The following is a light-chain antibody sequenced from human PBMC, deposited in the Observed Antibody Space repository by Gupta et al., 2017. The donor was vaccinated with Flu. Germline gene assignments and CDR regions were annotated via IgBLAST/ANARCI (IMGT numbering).Light chain of an antibody. V-gene: IGLV1-47*01. CDR3: ASWDDSLRVRV. CDR1: SSNIGRDY. Sequence: QSVLTQPPSASGPPGQRVTISCSGSSSNIGRDYVYWYQQFPGKAPKVLIYRDNQRPSGVPDRFSGSKSGTSASLAISGLRSEDEADYYGASWDDSLRVRVFGGGTKLTVL. CDR2: RDN. J-gene: IGLJ3*02.